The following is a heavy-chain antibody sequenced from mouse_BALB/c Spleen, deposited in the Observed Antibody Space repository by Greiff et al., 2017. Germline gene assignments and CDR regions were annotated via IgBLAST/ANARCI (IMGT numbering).Heavy chain of an antibody. D-gene: IGHD1-1*01. CDR1: GFTFTDYY. Sequence: DVKLVESGGGLVQPGGSLRLSCATSGFTFTDYYMSWVRQPPGKALEWLGFIRNKANGYTTEYSASVKGRFTISRDNSQSILYLQMNTLRAEDSATYYGARDGSSYYYAMDYWGQGTSVTVSS. CDR2: IRNKANGYTT. V-gene: IGHV7-3*02. J-gene: IGHJ4*01. CDR3: ARDGSSYYYAMDY.